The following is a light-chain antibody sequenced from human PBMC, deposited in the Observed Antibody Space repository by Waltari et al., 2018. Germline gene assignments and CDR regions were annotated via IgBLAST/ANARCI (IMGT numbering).Light chain of an antibody. V-gene: IGLV3-21*02. CDR1: NIGSKR. CDR3: QVRGGADDFWV. J-gene: IGLJ3*02. Sequence: SYVLTQPPSVSVAPGQTASVPCTGSNIGSKRVHWYQQRPGQAPVLVVSDDSDRPSGIPDRFSGSKSGHTATLSISGVEAGDEADFYCQVRGGADDFWVFGGGTRLTVL. CDR2: DDS.